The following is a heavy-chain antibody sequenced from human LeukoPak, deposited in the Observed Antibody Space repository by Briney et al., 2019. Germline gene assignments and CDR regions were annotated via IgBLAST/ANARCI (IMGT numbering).Heavy chain of an antibody. CDR2: ISGSGGST. D-gene: IGHD2-2*01. Sequence: GGSLRLSCAASGFTFSSYAMSWVRQAPGKGLEWVSAISGSGGSTYYADSVKGRFTISRDNSKNTLYLQMNSLRAEDTAVYYCAKWSDIVVVPAARPLDYWGQETLVTVSS. CDR1: GFTFSSYA. V-gene: IGHV3-23*01. CDR3: AKWSDIVVVPAARPLDY. J-gene: IGHJ4*02.